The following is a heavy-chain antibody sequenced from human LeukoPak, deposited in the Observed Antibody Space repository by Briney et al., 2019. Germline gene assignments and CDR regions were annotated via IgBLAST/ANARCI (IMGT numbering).Heavy chain of an antibody. V-gene: IGHV4-34*01. J-gene: IGHJ4*02. D-gene: IGHD2-2*01. Sequence: SETLSLTCAVYGGSFSGYYWSWIRQPLGKGLEWIGEINDSGSTNYNPSLKSRVTISVDTSKNQFSLKLSSVTAADTAVYFCARGVPATVFDYWGQGTLVTVSS. CDR2: INDSGST. CDR1: GGSFSGYY. CDR3: ARGVPATVFDY.